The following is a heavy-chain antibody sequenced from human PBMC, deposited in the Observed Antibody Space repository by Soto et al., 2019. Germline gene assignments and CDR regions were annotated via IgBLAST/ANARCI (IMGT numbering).Heavy chain of an antibody. CDR3: ARHDDWFDP. V-gene: IGHV4-39*01. CDR1: GDSMTSPRYY. CDR2: VYYSGAT. Sequence: SETLSLTCNVSGDSMTSPRYYWGWIRQPPGNGLEWIGTVYYSGATYYTPTLRARLTVSADTSKNYFSLRLTSVTAADTAVYGCARHDDWFDPWGQGILVTVSS. J-gene: IGHJ5*02.